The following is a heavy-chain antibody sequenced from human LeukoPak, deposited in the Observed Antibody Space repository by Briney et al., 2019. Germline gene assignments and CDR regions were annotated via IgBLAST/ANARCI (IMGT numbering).Heavy chain of an antibody. J-gene: IGHJ6*03. CDR1: SGSISSSRYY. CDR2: INHSGST. D-gene: IGHD2-15*01. Sequence: SETLSLTCTVSSGSISSSRYYWGWIRQPPGKGLEWIGEINHSGSTYYNPSLKSRVTISVDTSKNQFSLKLSSVTAADTAVYYCASLGGCSGGSCRYYYYMDVWGKGTTVTVSS. V-gene: IGHV4-39*07. CDR3: ASLGGCSGGSCRYYYYMDV.